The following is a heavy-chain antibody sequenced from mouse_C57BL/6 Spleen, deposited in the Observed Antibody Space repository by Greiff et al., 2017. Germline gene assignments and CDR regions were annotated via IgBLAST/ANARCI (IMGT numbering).Heavy chain of an antibody. CDR1: GYAFSSSW. CDR2: IYPGDGDT. V-gene: IGHV1-82*01. J-gene: IGHJ4*01. Sequence: QVQLQQSGPELVKPGASVKISCKASGYAFSSSWMNWVKQRPGKGLEWIGRIYPGDGDTNYNGKFKGKATLTADKSSSTAYMQLSSLTSEDSAVYFCARGGNPQAMDYWGQGTSVTVSS. CDR3: ARGGNPQAMDY. D-gene: IGHD2-1*01.